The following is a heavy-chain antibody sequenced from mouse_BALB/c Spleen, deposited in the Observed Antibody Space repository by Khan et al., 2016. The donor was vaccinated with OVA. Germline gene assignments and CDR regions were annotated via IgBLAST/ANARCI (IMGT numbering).Heavy chain of an antibody. CDR2: TYPGGGYT. CDR3: SICGAARATWAYFDC. D-gene: IGHD3-1*01. CDR1: GYTFTNYW. J-gene: IGHJ2*01. V-gene: IGHV1-63*02. Sequence: QVQLQQSGAELVRPGTSVKMSCKAAGYTFTNYWIGWVKQRPGHGLEWIGDTYPGGGYTNYNEKFKGKATLTADTSSITAYMQLSGLTSEDSAIYYCSICGAARATWAYFDCWRQVTTLTVSS.